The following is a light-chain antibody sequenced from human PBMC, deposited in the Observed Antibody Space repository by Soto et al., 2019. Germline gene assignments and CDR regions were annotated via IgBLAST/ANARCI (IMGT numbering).Light chain of an antibody. V-gene: IGKV3-20*01. J-gene: IGKJ1*01. CDR1: QSVSCSY. CDR3: QHYGPSPTWT. Sequence: DIVLTQSPGTLSLSPGERATLSCRASQSVSCSYLAWYQQKPGQAPRLLIYGASSRATGIPDRFSGDGSGTDFTLTISRLEPEDFVVYYCQHYGPSPTWTFGQGTKVEVK. CDR2: GAS.